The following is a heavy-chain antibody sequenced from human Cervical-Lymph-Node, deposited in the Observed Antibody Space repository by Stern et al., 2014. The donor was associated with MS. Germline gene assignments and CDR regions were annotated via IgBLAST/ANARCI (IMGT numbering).Heavy chain of an antibody. CDR2: ISDSGVYT. J-gene: IGHJ6*02. CDR1: GFTFSTYA. Sequence: EVQLVESGGGLVQPGGSLRLSCAASGFTFSTYAFSWVRQAPGKGLEWVSSISDSGVYTYYADSVKGRFTISRDNSKSMLYLEMQSLRAEDTAVYQCAKDLGRGVVVVPLYGLDVWGQGTTVTVSS. CDR3: AKDLGRGVVVVPLYGLDV. V-gene: IGHV3-23*04. D-gene: IGHD2-2*01.